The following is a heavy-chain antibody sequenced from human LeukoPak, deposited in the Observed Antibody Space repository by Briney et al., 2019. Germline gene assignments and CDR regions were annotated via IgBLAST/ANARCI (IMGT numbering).Heavy chain of an antibody. V-gene: IGHV1-46*01. Sequence: ASVKVSCKASGYTFTSYYMHWVRQAPGQGLEWMGIINPSGGSTSYAQKFQGRVTMTRDTSTSTVYMELSSLRSEDTAVYYCARGRLPAAMPNYFDYWGQGTLVTVSS. CDR2: INPSGGST. CDR1: GYTFTSYY. J-gene: IGHJ4*02. D-gene: IGHD2-2*01. CDR3: ARGRLPAAMPNYFDY.